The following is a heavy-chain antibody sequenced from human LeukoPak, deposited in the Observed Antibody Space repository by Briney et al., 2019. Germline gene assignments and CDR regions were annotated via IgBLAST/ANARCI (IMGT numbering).Heavy chain of an antibody. CDR3: AKAGIGVVGYFDD. CDR2: IRGSGGGT. V-gene: IGHV3-23*01. Sequence: RTGGSLRLSCAASGFTFSTYAMSWVRQAPGKGLEWVSAIRGSGGGTYYADSVKGRFTISRDNSKNTLYLQMNSLRDEDTALYYCAKAGIGVVGYFDDWGQGTLVTVSS. J-gene: IGHJ4*02. D-gene: IGHD6-19*01. CDR1: GFTFSTYA.